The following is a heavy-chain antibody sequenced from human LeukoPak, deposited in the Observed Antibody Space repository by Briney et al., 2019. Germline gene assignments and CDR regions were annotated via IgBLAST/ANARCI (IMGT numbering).Heavy chain of an antibody. CDR1: GGTFSSYA. CDR2: MNPNSGNT. D-gene: IGHD3-10*01. CDR3: ARDFPSPPLWFGEFHDAFDI. J-gene: IGHJ3*02. V-gene: IGHV1-8*02. Sequence: ASVKVSCKASGGTFSSYAINWVRQATGQGLEWMGWMNPNSGNTGYAQKLQGRVTMTTDTSTSTAYMELRSLRSDDTAVYYCARDFPSPPLWFGEFHDAFDIWGQGTMVTVSS.